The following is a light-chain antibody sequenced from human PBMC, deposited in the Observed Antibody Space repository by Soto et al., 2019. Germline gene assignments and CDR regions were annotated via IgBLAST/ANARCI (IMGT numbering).Light chain of an antibody. V-gene: IGKV3-20*01. CDR1: QSVGSDY. CDR2: GAF. J-gene: IGKJ4*01. CDR3: QQTYITSPST. Sequence: EIVLTQSPGTLSFSPGERATLSCRASQSVGSDYLAWYQQKPGQAPRLLIYGAFKRATGIPDRFSGSGSGTDFTLTISSLQPEDFATYYCQQTYITSPSTFGGGTKVDIK.